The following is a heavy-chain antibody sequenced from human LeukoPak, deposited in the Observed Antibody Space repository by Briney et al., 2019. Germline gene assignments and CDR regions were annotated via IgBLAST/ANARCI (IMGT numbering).Heavy chain of an antibody. J-gene: IGHJ6*02. D-gene: IGHD6-19*01. Sequence: QPGRSLRLSCAASGFTFSSYGMHWVRQAPGKXLEWVAVISYDGSNKYYADSVKGRFTISRDNSKNTLYLQMNSLRAEDTAVYYCAKEAQYSSGWTYYYYGMDVWGQGTTVTVSS. V-gene: IGHV3-30*18. CDR1: GFTFSSYG. CDR2: ISYDGSNK. CDR3: AKEAQYSSGWTYYYYGMDV.